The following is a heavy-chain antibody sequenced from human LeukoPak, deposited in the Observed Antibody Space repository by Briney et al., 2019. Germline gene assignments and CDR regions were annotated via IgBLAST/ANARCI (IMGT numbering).Heavy chain of an antibody. CDR2: IIPIFGTA. Sequence: SVKVSCKASGGTFSSYAISWVRQAPGQGLEWMGGIIPIFGTANYAQKFQGRVTITADESTSTAYMELSSLRSEDTAVYYCAPGITGTQSHAFDIWGQGTMVTVSS. CDR1: GGTFSSYA. J-gene: IGHJ3*02. CDR3: APGITGTQSHAFDI. D-gene: IGHD1/OR15-1a*01. V-gene: IGHV1-69*13.